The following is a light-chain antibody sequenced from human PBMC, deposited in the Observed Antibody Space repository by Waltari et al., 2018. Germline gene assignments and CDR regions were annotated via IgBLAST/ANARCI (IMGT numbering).Light chain of an antibody. CDR1: QPISTY. J-gene: IGKJ2*01. CDR2: VAS. CDR3: QQSFSNSPYT. V-gene: IGKV1-39*01. Sequence: TQLTQSPSSLSASVGDRVSITCRASQPISTYLNWYQQKPGAAPKLLIYVASSLQSGVPSRFSGSGSGTDFTLTIDSLQPEDFATYYCQQSFSNSPYTFGQGTKVEIK.